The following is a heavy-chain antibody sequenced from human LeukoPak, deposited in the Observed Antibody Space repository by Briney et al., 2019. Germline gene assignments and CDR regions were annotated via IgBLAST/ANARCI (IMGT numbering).Heavy chain of an antibody. CDR2: IYYSGST. J-gene: IGHJ4*02. CDR1: GGSISTYY. V-gene: IGHV4-59*08. Sequence: SETLSLTCTVSGGSISTYYWSWIRQPPGKGLEWIGYIYYSGSTNYNPSLKSRVTISVDTSKNQFSLKLTSVTAADTVVYYCARHLGSYLFESWGQGTLVTVSS. D-gene: IGHD2-21*01. CDR3: ARHLGSYLFES.